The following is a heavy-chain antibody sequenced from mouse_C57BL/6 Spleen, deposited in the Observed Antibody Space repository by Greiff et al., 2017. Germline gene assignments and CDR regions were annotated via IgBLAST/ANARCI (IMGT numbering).Heavy chain of an antibody. Sequence: QVQLQQSGAELVRPGASVKLSCKASGYTFTDYYINWVKQRPGQGLEWIARIYPGSGNTYYNEKFKGKATLTAEKSSSTAYMQLSSLTSEDSAVYFCARSGYGNYDYCGQGTTLTVSS. CDR3: ARSGYGNYDY. D-gene: IGHD2-1*01. J-gene: IGHJ2*01. V-gene: IGHV1-76*01. CDR2: IYPGSGNT. CDR1: GYTFTDYY.